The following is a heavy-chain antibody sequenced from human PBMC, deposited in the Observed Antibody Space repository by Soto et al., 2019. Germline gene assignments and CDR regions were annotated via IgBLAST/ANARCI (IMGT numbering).Heavy chain of an antibody. J-gene: IGHJ4*02. V-gene: IGHV5-51*01. CDR2: IYPGDSDT. CDR1: GYSFSTYW. Sequence: RGESLKISCTGSGYSFSTYWIAWVRQMPGKGLEWMGIIYPGDSDTRYSPSFQGQVTISADTSTKTAYLQWSSLKASDTAIYYCARLPQFLWSGTLSSRVYSFNYWGPGTLVTVSS. CDR3: ARLPQFLWSGTLSSRVYSFNY. D-gene: IGHD3-10*01.